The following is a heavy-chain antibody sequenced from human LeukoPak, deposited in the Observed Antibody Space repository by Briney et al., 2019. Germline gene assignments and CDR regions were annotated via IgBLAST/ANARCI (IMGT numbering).Heavy chain of an antibody. CDR1: GINVSANY. CDR3: VSSTGQQLIPYDY. CDR2: YGAGAA. V-gene: IGHV3-66*02. D-gene: IGHD6-13*01. J-gene: IGHJ4*02. Sequence: AGSLRLYCAASGINVSANYMTWHRQAPGKGLEWVSLYGAGAAYYAESVRGRFIISRDNSKNTLFLQMNSLRAEDTAVYYCVSSTGQQLIPYDYWGQGTHVAVSS.